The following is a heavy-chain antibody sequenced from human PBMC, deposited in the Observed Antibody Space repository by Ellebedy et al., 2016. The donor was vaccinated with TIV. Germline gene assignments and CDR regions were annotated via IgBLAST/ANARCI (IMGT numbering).Heavy chain of an antibody. V-gene: IGHV3-23*01. CDR2: ISGFEQTT. CDR1: GFTFSSYA. Sequence: PGGSLRLSCAASGFTFSSYAMSWVRQAPGKGLEWVSGISGFEQTTHYADSVEGRFAISRDNSKNTLYLQMNSLRAEDTAVYYCAKDHSMIVVVITPDYWGQGTLVTVSS. D-gene: IGHD3-22*01. CDR3: AKDHSMIVVVITPDY. J-gene: IGHJ4*02.